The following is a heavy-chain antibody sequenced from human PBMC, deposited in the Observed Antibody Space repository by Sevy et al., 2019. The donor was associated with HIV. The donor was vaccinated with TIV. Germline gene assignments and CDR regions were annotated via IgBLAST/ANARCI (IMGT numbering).Heavy chain of an antibody. Sequence: GGSLRLSCAASGFIFSDHYMDWVRQPPGNGLEWDGRIRNRPNGQTTEYAASVKSRITVSRDDSKNSLFLQMNNLRTEDTAVYFCARVRTAGYGDDDLDYLGQGTLVTVSS. J-gene: IGHJ4*02. CDR1: GFIFSDHY. V-gene: IGHV3-72*01. CDR2: IRNRPNGQTT. D-gene: IGHD2-21*02. CDR3: ARVRTAGYGDDDLDY.